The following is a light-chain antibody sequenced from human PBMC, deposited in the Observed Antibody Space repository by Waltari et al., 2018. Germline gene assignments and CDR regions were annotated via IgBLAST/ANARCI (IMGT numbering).Light chain of an antibody. Sequence: QAVVTQEPSLTVSPGGTGTLTCGSTPGACTSGPYPPWIQQKPGHAPRTLIYDTTNKHSWTPARFSGSLLGGKAALTLSGAQPEDEAEYYCLLAYSGARVFGGGTKLTVL. CDR2: DTT. CDR1: PGACTSGPY. V-gene: IGLV7-46*01. CDR3: LLAYSGARV. J-gene: IGLJ2*01.